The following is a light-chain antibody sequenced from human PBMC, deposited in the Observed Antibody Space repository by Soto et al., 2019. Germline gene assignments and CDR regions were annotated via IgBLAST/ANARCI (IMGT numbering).Light chain of an antibody. CDR2: LGS. CDR1: QSLIHSNGYNY. Sequence: DIVMTQSPLSLPVTPGEPASISCRSSQSLIHSNGYNYLAWFLQKAGQSPQLLIYLGSSRAAGFPDAVSGSGSGADFTLQLSRVEAEDVGVYYCMQGTHGSAYPFGQGTRLEIQ. J-gene: IGKJ2*01. V-gene: IGKV2-28*01. CDR3: MQGTHGSAYP.